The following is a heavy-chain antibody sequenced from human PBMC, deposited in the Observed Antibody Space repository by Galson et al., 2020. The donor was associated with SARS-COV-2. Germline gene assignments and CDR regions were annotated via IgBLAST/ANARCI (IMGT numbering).Heavy chain of an antibody. Sequence: ASVKVSCKTSGYTFTGYFIHWVRQAPGHGLEWMGRINPNSGGTNYAQKFQGRVTVTRDTSNTTVYMEVTRLTSDDTAVYYCARDAPSDCTGGTCRNYYYYMDVWGKGSTVTISS. J-gene: IGHJ6*03. V-gene: IGHV1-2*06. D-gene: IGHD2-8*02. CDR1: GYTFTGYF. CDR3: ARDAPSDCTGGTCRNYYYYMDV. CDR2: INPNSGGT.